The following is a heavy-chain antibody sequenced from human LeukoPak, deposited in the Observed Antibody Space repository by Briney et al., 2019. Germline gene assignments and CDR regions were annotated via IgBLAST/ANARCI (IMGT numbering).Heavy chain of an antibody. J-gene: IGHJ4*02. D-gene: IGHD1-14*01. CDR1: GYTFSRFG. V-gene: IGHV1-18*01. CDR3: ARALAGTLPGY. CDR2: ISTYNGNT. Sequence: ASVKVSCRTSGYTFSRFGITWVRQAPGQGLEWMGWISTYNGNTDYAQKLQSRVTVTTDTSTKTAYMELRSLRSDDTAVYYCARALAGTLPGYWGQGTLVTVSS.